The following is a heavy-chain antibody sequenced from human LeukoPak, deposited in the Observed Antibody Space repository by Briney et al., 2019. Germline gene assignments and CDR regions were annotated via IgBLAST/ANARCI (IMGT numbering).Heavy chain of an antibody. CDR2: IYYGGST. Sequence: SETLSLTCTVSGGSISGYYWSWIRQPPGKGLGWLGYIYYGGSTNYNPSLKSRVSISVDTSKNQFSLKLSSVTAANTAVYYCARGGYNYGDEIDYWGQGTLVTVSS. D-gene: IGHD5-18*01. CDR1: GGSISGYY. CDR3: ARGGYNYGDEIDY. V-gene: IGHV4-59*01. J-gene: IGHJ4*02.